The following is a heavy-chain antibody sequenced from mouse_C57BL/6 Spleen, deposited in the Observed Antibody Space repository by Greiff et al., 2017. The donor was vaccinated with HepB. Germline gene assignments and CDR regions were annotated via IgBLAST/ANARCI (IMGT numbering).Heavy chain of an antibody. CDR1: GFTFSSYA. J-gene: IGHJ2*01. CDR3: AREGGNYFDY. V-gene: IGHV5-4*01. CDR2: ISDGGSYT. Sequence: VQLKESGGGLVKPGGSLKLSCAASGFTFSSYAMSWVRQTPEKRLEWVATISDGGSYTYYPDNVKGRFTISRDNAKNNLYLQMSHLKSEDTAMYYCAREGGNYFDYWGQGTTLSVSS.